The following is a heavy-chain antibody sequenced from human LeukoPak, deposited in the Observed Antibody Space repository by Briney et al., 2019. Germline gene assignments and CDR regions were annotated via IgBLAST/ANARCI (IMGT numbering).Heavy chain of an antibody. V-gene: IGHV3-23*01. D-gene: IGHD2-21*01. CDR1: GFTFRDYT. CDR3: AKTVVVITFRFDS. CDR2: ISGDGART. J-gene: IGHJ4*02. Sequence: GGSLRLSCVASGFTFRDYTMNWVRQAPGKGLEWVSAISGDGARTYYADSVKGRFTISRDNSKNTLDLQMNSLRAEDTAIYYCAKTVVVITFRFDSWGQGSLVTVSS.